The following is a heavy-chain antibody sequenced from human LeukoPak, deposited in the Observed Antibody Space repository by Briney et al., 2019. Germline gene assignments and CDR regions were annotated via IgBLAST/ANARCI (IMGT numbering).Heavy chain of an antibody. Sequence: GGSLRLSCAASGFTFSNYWMHWVRQAPGKGLVWVSRIKSDGSRTDYADSVKGRFTISRDNAKNTLYLQMNSLRAEDTAVYYCAKDRVIVATILPDYWGQGTLVTVSS. D-gene: IGHD5-12*01. CDR2: IKSDGSRT. CDR1: GFTFSNYW. V-gene: IGHV3-74*01. CDR3: AKDRVIVATILPDY. J-gene: IGHJ4*02.